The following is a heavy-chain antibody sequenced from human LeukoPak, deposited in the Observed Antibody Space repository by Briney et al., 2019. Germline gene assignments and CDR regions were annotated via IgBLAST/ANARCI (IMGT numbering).Heavy chain of an antibody. J-gene: IGHJ4*02. CDR1: GFTFSSYA. CDR2: ITGSGPYM. V-gene: IGHV3-21*06. CDR3: VRDVGAVRGEVYFDY. Sequence: GGSLRLSCAASGFTFSSYAMSWVRQAPGKGLEWVSSITGSGPYMLYADSVKHRFTISRDNTKNLLYLEMNSLRAEDTAMYFCVRDVGAVRGEVYFDYWGQGTLVTVSS. D-gene: IGHD3-10*01.